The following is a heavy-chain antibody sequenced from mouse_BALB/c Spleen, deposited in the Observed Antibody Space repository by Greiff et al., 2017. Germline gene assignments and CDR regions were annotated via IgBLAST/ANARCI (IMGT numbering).Heavy chain of an antibody. CDR2: ISSGGGST. J-gene: IGHJ2*01. Sequence: EVQGVESGGGLVKPGGSLKLSCAASGFAFSSYDMSWVRQTPEKRLEWVAYISSGGGSTYYPDTVKGRFTISRDNAKNTLYLQMSSLKSEDTAMYYCARHELLRYFDYWGQGTTLTVSS. D-gene: IGHD1-1*01. V-gene: IGHV5-12-1*01. CDR1: GFAFSSYD. CDR3: ARHELLRYFDY.